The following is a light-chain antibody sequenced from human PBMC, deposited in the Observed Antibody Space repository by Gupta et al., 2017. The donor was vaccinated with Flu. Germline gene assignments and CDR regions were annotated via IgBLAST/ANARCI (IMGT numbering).Light chain of an antibody. J-gene: IGKJ1*01. V-gene: IGKV2-28*01. CDR2: LGS. CDR1: QSLVLHSNGYNY. Sequence: PGEPASISCRSSQSLVLHSNGYNYLDWYVQKPGQSPQLLIYLGSTRASGVPDRFSGSGSGTDFTLKISRVQPEDVGVYYCRQALQTPRTFGQGTKVEIK. CDR3: RQALQTPRT.